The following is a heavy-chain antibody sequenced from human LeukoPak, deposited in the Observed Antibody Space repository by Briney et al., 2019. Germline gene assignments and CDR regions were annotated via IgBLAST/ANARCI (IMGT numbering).Heavy chain of an antibody. CDR1: GFTFSGSA. D-gene: IGHD6-19*01. J-gene: IGHJ4*02. V-gene: IGHV3-73*01. CDR2: IRSKANSYAT. Sequence: GGSPRLSCAASGFTFSGSAMHWVRQASGKGLEWVGRIRSKANSYATAYAASVKGRFTISRDDSKNTAYLQMNSLKTEDTAVYYCTNSIAVAGNLFDYWGQGTLVTVSS. CDR3: TNSIAVAGNLFDY.